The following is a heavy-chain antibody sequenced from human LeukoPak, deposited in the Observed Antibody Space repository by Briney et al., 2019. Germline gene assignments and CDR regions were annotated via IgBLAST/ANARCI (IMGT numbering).Heavy chain of an antibody. CDR3: ARDGAGDSSSWPFDY. CDR2: INPNSGGT. J-gene: IGHJ4*02. D-gene: IGHD6-13*01. Sequence: ASVKVSCKASGYTFTGHYMHWVRQAPGQGLEWMGWINPNSGGTNYAQKFQGRVTMTRDTSISTAYMELSRLRSDDTAVYYCARDGAGDSSSWPFDYWGQGTLVTVSS. CDR1: GYTFTGHY. V-gene: IGHV1-2*02.